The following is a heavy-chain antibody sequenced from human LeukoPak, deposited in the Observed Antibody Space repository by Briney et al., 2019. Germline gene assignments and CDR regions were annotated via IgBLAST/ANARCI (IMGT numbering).Heavy chain of an antibody. D-gene: IGHD1-26*01. CDR2: FDREDGET. CDR3: ARDLVGPPSGAFDL. Sequence: ASVKVSCKVSGYIVAELSIHWVRQAPGKGLEGMGGFDREDGETLYAQKFEGRVTMTEATPTNTVFMELSSLTADDTAVYFCARDLVGPPSGAFDLWGQGTMVTVSS. CDR1: GYIVAELS. J-gene: IGHJ3*01. V-gene: IGHV1-24*01.